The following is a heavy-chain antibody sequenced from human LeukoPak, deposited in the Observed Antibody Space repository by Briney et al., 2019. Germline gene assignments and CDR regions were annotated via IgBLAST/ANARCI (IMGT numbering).Heavy chain of an antibody. V-gene: IGHV4-59*01. CDR3: AREAARPAALDY. J-gene: IGHJ4*02. D-gene: IGHD6-6*01. Sequence: SETLSLTCTVSGGSIRSYYWSWIRQPPGKGLEWIGYIYYSGSTNYNPSLKSRVTISVDTSKNQFSLKLSSVTAADTAVYYCAREAARPAALDYWGRGTLVTVSS. CDR2: IYYSGST. CDR1: GGSIRSYY.